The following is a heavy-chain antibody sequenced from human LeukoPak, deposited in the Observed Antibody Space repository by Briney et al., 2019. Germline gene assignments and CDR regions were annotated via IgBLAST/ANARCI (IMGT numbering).Heavy chain of an antibody. CDR2: ISWNSGSI. J-gene: IGHJ3*02. Sequence: PGRSLRLSCAASGFTFDDYAMHWVRQAPGKGLEWVSGISWNSGSIGYADSVKGRFTISRDNAKNSLYLQMNSLRAEDTALYYCARGVYGGNSPGAFDIWGQGTMVTVSS. D-gene: IGHD4-23*01. CDR1: GFTFDDYA. CDR3: ARGVYGGNSPGAFDI. V-gene: IGHV3-9*01.